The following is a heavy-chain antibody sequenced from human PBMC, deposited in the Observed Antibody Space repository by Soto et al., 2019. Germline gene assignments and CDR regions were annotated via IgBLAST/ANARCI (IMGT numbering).Heavy chain of an antibody. J-gene: IGHJ5*02. V-gene: IGHV1-2*02. CDR2: INPNSGGT. Sequence: SVKVSCKASGYTFSGFYMHWVRQAPGQGLEWMGWINPNSGGTKSAEKFQGRVTMTTDASTSTAYMELRSLRSDDTAVYYCARDPHEYWTSYWFDPWGQGTLVTVSS. CDR3: ARDPHEYWTSYWFDP. CDR1: GYTFSGFY. D-gene: IGHD3-3*01.